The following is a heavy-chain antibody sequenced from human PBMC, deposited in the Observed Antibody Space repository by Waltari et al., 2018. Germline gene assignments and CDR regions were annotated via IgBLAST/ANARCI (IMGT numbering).Heavy chain of an antibody. V-gene: IGHV4-39*07. CDR2: VFYSGIT. CDR3: ARVYNTIDY. Sequence: QLQLQESGPGLVKPSETLSLTCSVSGGSIISSDYYWGWIRQPPGKGLEWIANVFYSGITYYNPSLRSRVTISVDTSKNQFYLKVTSLSAADTAVYYCARVYNTIDYWGQGTLVTVSS. CDR1: GGSIISSDYY. J-gene: IGHJ4*02. D-gene: IGHD1-20*01.